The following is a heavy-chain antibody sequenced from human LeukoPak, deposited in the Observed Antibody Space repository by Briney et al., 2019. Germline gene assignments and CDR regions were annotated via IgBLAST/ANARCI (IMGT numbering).Heavy chain of an antibody. CDR1: GGSISSYY. V-gene: IGHV4-4*07. CDR3: ARVRGYYYGSGSYYNRDAFDI. Sequence: SETLSFTCTVSGGSISSYYWSWIRQPAGKGLEWIGRIYTSGSTNYNPSLKSRVTMSVDTSKNQFSLKPSSVTAADTAVYYCARVRGYYYGSGSYYNRDAFDIWGQGTMVTVSS. J-gene: IGHJ3*02. CDR2: IYTSGST. D-gene: IGHD3-10*01.